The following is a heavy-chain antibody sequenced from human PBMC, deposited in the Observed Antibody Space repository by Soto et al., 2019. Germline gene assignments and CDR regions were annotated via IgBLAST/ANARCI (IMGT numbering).Heavy chain of an antibody. CDR1: GYTFTGYY. CDR2: INPNSGGT. Sequence: ASVKVSCKASGYTFTGYYMHWVRQAPGQGLEWMGWINPNSGGTNYAQKFQGRVTMTRDTSISTAYMELSRLRSDDTAVYYCASPAYCSSTSCYTDPAGMDVWGQGTTVTAP. D-gene: IGHD2-2*02. CDR3: ASPAYCSSTSCYTDPAGMDV. J-gene: IGHJ6*02. V-gene: IGHV1-2*02.